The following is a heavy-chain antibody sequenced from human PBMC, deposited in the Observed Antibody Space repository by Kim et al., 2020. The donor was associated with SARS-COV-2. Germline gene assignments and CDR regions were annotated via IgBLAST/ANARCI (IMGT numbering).Heavy chain of an antibody. V-gene: IGHV1-3*01. CDR3: ARDLSEYYDFWSGYYNWGILDY. Sequence: ASVKVSCKASGYTFTSYAMHWVRQAPGQRLEWMGWINAGNGNTKYSQKFQGRVTITRDTSASTAYMELSSLRSEDTAVYYCARDLSEYYDFWSGYYNWGILDYWGQGTLVTVSS. J-gene: IGHJ4*02. CDR2: INAGNGNT. D-gene: IGHD3-3*01. CDR1: GYTFTSYA.